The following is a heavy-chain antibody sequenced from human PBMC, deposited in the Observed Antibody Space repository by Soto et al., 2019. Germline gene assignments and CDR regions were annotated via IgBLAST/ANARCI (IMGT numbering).Heavy chain of an antibody. CDR1: GYSFTSYW. CDR3: ARQKNDLLTGYHRYYGMDV. Sequence: GESLKISCKGSGYSFTSYWIAWVRQMPGKGLEWMGIIYPGDSDTGYSPSFQGQVIISADKSITTAYLQWSSLKASDTAMYYCARQKNDLLTGYHRYYGMDVCGQGTTVAVS. V-gene: IGHV5-51*01. J-gene: IGHJ6*02. D-gene: IGHD3-9*01. CDR2: IYPGDSDT.